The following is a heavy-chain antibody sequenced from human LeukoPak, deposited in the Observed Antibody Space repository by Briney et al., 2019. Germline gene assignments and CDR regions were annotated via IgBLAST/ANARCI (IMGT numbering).Heavy chain of an antibody. CDR1: GFTFSSYG. V-gene: IGHV3-23*01. D-gene: IGHD1-1*01. Sequence: QSGGSLRLSCAASGFTFSSYGMSWVRQAPGKGLEWVSGLSGSGGSTYYADSVKGRFTISRDNSKNTLYLQMNSLRAEDSAVYYCAKALEGHWNDENYFDYWGQGTLVTVSS. J-gene: IGHJ4*02. CDR2: LSGSGGST. CDR3: AKALEGHWNDENYFDY.